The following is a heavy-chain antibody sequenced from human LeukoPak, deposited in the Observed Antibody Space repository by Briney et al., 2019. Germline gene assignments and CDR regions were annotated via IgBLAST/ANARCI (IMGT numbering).Heavy chain of an antibody. J-gene: IGHJ4*02. CDR3: ARTYCSSTSCFSIEDY. CDR2: ISYDGSNK. D-gene: IGHD2-2*01. V-gene: IGHV3-30*03. CDR1: GLTFSNYG. Sequence: PGRSLRLSCAASGLTFSNYGMHWVRQAPGKGLEWVAVISYDGSNKYYADSVKGRFTISRDNSKNTLYLQMNSLRVEDTAVYYCARTYCSSTSCFSIEDYWGQGTLVTVSS.